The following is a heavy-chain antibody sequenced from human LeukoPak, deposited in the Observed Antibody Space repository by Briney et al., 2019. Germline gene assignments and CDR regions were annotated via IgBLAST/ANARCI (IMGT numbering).Heavy chain of an antibody. CDR3: ARDSGLWFGELSSFDI. V-gene: IGHV4-30-4*01. CDR2: IYYSGST. J-gene: IGHJ3*02. Sequence: SQTLSLTCTVSGGSISSGDYYWSWIRQPPGKGLEWIGYIYYSGSTYYNPSLKSRVTISVDTSKNQFSLKLSSVTAADTAVYYCARDSGLWFGELSSFDIWGQGTMVTVSS. CDR1: GGSISSGDYY. D-gene: IGHD3-10*01.